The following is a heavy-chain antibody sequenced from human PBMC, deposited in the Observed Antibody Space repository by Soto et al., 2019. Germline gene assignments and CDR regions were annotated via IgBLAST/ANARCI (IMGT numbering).Heavy chain of an antibody. CDR1: GFTFTSYA. D-gene: IGHD3-16*01. CDR3: AGERGLCCAGWLLRRDDFDI. V-gene: IGHV3-23*01. Sequence: PGGSLRLSCAASGFTFTSYAMSWVRQSPGKGLEWVAAISAGGGNTYYADSVKGRFTISRDNSKNTLYLQMNSLRAEDTAVYYCAGERGLCCAGWLLRRDDFDIWGQGTLVTVSS. J-gene: IGHJ3*02. CDR2: ISAGGGNT.